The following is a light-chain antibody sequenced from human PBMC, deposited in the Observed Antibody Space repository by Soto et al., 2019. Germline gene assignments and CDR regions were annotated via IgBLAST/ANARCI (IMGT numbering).Light chain of an antibody. J-gene: IGLJ2*01. CDR3: QVWDSRDDHRV. V-gene: IGLV3-21*02. Sequence: SYELTQPPSVSVAPGQTARITCGGTRIGSKSVHWFQQKPGQAPVLVVHDDSDRPSGIPERFSGSNFGGTATLTISRVEAGDEDAYYCQVWDSRDDHRVFGGGTKLTVL. CDR2: DDS. CDR1: RIGSKS.